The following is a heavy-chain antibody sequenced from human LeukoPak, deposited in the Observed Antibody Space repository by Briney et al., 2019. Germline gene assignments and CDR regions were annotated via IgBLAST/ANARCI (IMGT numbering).Heavy chain of an antibody. CDR1: GVSFSGYY. D-gene: IGHD6-13*01. V-gene: IGHV4-34*01. J-gene: IGHJ4*02. CDR3: ARGWGIAAAGGDY. Sequence: SETLSLTCAVYGVSFSGYYWSWIRQPPGKGLEWIGEINHSGSTNYNPSLKSRVTISVDTSKNQFSLKLSSVTAADTAVYYCARGWGIAAAGGDYWGQGTLVTVSS. CDR2: INHSGST.